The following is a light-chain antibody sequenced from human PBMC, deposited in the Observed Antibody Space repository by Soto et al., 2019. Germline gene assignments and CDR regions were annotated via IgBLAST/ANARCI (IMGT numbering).Light chain of an antibody. CDR2: DIN. V-gene: IGLV2-14*01. J-gene: IGLJ1*01. CDR1: SSDVGNYIF. CDR3: VSYTTSASYV. Sequence: QSVLTQPASVSGSPGQSITISCTGTSSDVGNYIFVSWYRQHPGKAPKLMIYDINNRPSGVSNRFSGSKSGNTASLTISGLQAEDEADYYCVSYTTSASYVFGTGTKANVL.